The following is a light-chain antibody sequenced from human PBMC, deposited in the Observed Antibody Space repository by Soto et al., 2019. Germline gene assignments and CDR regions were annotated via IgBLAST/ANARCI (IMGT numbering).Light chain of an antibody. CDR1: SSNIGAGYD. J-gene: IGLJ1*01. V-gene: IGLV1-40*01. CDR3: SLYTSENTYV. Sequence: QSVLTQTPSVSGAPGQRVTISCTGRSSNIGAGYDVHWYQHLPGTAPKLLIYGTTNRPSGVPDRFSGSKSGISASLAITGLQAEDEADYYCSLYTSENTYVFGTGTKVTVL. CDR2: GTT.